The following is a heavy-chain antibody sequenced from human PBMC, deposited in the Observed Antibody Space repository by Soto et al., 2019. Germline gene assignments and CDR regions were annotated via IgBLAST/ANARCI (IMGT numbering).Heavy chain of an antibody. Sequence: SETLSLTCTVSGASVKTGGYYWTWIRQFPGKGLEWMGYIIHLATTNYNPSLASRVTMSVDTSKNQFSLKLSSVTAADTAVYYCARESFKPDIVVVVAATPPRDDAFDIWGQGTMVTVSS. J-gene: IGHJ3*02. D-gene: IGHD2-15*01. CDR3: ARESFKPDIVVVVAATPPRDDAFDI. V-gene: IGHV4-61*08. CDR1: GASVKTGGYY. CDR2: IIHLATT.